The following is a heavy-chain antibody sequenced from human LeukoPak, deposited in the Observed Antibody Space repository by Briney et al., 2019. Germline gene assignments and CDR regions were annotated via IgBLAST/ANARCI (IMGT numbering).Heavy chain of an antibody. CDR2: IKEDGSEK. J-gene: IGHJ3*02. V-gene: IGHV3-7*01. CDR3: AREGGSYPDAFDI. CDR1: GFTFSSYW. Sequence: PGGSLRLSCAASGFTFSSYWMSWVRQAPGKGLEWVANIKEDGSEKYYVDSVKGRFTISRDNAKNSLYLQMNSLRAEDTAVYYCAREGGSYPDAFDIWGQGTMVTVSS. D-gene: IGHD1-26*01.